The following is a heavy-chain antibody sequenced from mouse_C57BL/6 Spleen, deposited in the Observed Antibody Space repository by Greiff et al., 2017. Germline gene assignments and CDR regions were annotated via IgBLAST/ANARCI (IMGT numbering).Heavy chain of an antibody. Sequence: QVQLQQSGPELVKPGASVKISCKASGYAFSSSWMNWVKQRPGKGLEWIGRIYPGDGDTNYNGKFKGKATLTADKSSSTAYMQLSSLTSEDSAVYFCAGYDGYYFYDWGKGASVTVSS. CDR1: GYAFSSSW. V-gene: IGHV1-82*01. CDR3: AGYDGYYFYD. CDR2: IYPGDGDT. D-gene: IGHD2-3*01. J-gene: IGHJ4*01.